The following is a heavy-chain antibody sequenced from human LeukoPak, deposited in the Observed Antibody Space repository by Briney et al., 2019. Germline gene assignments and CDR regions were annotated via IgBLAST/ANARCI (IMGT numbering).Heavy chain of an antibody. CDR2: IIPIFSTP. CDR1: GGTFSTYA. V-gene: IGHV1-69*01. Sequence: SVKVSCKASGGTFSTYAMNWVRQAPGQGLEWMGGIIPIFSTPNYAQNFQGRVTITADESTSTAYMELSSLRSEDTAVYYCARGPETTWNYDTSGYPYYFDYWGQGTLVTVSS. J-gene: IGHJ4*02. CDR3: ARGPETTWNYDTSGYPYYFDY. D-gene: IGHD3-22*01.